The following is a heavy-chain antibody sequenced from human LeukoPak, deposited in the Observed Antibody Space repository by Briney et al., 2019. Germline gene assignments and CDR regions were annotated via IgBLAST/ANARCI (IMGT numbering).Heavy chain of an antibody. Sequence: SVKVSCKASGYTFTSYGISWVRQAPGQGLEWMGGIIPIFGTANYAQKFQGRVTITADESTSTAYMGLSSLRSEDTAVYYCARDPNTAMAHYFDYWGQGTLVTVSS. J-gene: IGHJ4*02. CDR2: IIPIFGTA. D-gene: IGHD5-18*01. V-gene: IGHV1-69*13. CDR3: ARDPNTAMAHYFDY. CDR1: GYTFTSYG.